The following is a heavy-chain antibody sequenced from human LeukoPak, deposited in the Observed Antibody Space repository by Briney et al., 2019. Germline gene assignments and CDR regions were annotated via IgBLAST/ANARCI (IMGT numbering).Heavy chain of an antibody. J-gene: IGHJ6*03. D-gene: IGHD3-16*01. Sequence: GGSLRLSCAASGFAFSNFAMSWVRQAPGRGLEWVSAMSGSGDGTYYADSVKGRFTISRDNSKNTLYLQMNSLRAEDTAVYYCAKMMGQRLYDYCMDVWGKGTTVTVSS. CDR3: AKMMGQRLYDYCMDV. CDR1: GFAFSNFA. CDR2: MSGSGDGT. V-gene: IGHV3-23*01.